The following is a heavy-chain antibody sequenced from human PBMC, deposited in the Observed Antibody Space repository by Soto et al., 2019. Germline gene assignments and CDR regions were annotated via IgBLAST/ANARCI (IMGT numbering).Heavy chain of an antibody. Sequence: ASVKVSCKASGGTFSSYAISWVRQAPGQGLEWMGWINPNSGGTNYAQKFQGWVTMTRDTSISTAYMELSRLRSDDTAVYYCARGGSLWFGELSAYYYGMDVWGQGTTVTVSS. CDR3: ARGGSLWFGELSAYYYGMDV. CDR1: GGTFSSYA. J-gene: IGHJ6*02. D-gene: IGHD3-10*01. V-gene: IGHV1-2*04. CDR2: INPNSGGT.